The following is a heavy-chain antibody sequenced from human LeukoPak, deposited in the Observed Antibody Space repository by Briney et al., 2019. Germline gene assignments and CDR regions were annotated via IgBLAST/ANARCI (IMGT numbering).Heavy chain of an antibody. CDR2: IPYDGSNK. Sequence: GGSLRLSCAASGFTFSSYAMHWVRQAPGKGLEWVAVIPYDGSNKYYADSVKGRFTISRDNSKNTLYLQMNSLRAEDTAVYYCARGPPVIGNYYFDYWGQGTLVTVSS. D-gene: IGHD4-23*01. J-gene: IGHJ4*02. CDR1: GFTFSSYA. CDR3: ARGPPVIGNYYFDY. V-gene: IGHV3-30-3*01.